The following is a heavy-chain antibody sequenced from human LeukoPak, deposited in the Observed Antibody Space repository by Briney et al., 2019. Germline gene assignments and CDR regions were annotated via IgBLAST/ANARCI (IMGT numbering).Heavy chain of an antibody. CDR2: INPSGGST. CDR3: ARDKGTIFGVVIPFSY. CDR1: GYTFSSYY. Sequence: ASVKVSCKASGYTFSSYYMHWVRQAPGQGLEWMGIINPSGGSTNYAQKFQGRVTMTRDTSTSTVYMELSSLRSEDTAVYYCARDKGTIFGVVIPFSYWGQGTLVTVSS. J-gene: IGHJ4*02. V-gene: IGHV1-46*01. D-gene: IGHD3-3*01.